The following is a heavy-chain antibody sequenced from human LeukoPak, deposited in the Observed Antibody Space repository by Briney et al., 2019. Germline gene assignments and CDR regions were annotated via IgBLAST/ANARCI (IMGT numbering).Heavy chain of an antibody. D-gene: IGHD6-19*01. CDR1: GFTFSTFW. Sequence: GGSLRLSCAASGFTFSTFWMNWVRQAPGKGLEWVANINEDGSQNYYMDSVKGRFTISRDNAKNSLYLQMNSPRAEDTAVYYCARGDSSGPYWGQGTLVTVSS. CDR3: ARGDSSGPY. J-gene: IGHJ4*02. V-gene: IGHV3-7*01. CDR2: INEDGSQN.